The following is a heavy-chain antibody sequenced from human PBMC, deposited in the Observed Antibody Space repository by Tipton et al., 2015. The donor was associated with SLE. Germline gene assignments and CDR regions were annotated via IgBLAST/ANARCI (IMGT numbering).Heavy chain of an antibody. CDR1: GESFSAYY. CDR2: INHSGST. V-gene: IGHV4-34*01. Sequence: TLSLTCAVYGESFSAYYWSWIRQPPGKGLEWIGEINHSGSTNYNPSLKRRVSISVDTSKNQFSLKLSSVTAADTAVYYCARQRGYFDLWGRGTLVTVSS. J-gene: IGHJ2*01. CDR3: ARQRGYFDL.